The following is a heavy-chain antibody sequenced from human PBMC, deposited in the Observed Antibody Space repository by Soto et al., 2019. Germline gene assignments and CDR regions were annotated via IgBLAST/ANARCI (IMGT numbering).Heavy chain of an antibody. CDR3: ARAVVLTGYYYFDY. CDR2: DYYGGST. J-gene: IGHJ4*02. Sequence: PSETLSLTCIVSGGSISSITYYWGWIRQPPGKGLEWIGNDYYGGSTYYNPSLKSRVTISVDTSKSPFSLKLSSVTAADTAVYYCARAVVLTGYYYFDYWGPGILVTVSS. V-gene: IGHV4-39*01. D-gene: IGHD3-9*01. CDR1: GGSISSITYY.